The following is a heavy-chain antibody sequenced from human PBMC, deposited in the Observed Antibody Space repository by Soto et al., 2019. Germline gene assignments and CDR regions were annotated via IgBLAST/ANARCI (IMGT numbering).Heavy chain of an antibody. CDR1: GFTVSNNY. D-gene: IGHD4-17*01. V-gene: IGHV3-66*01. J-gene: IGHJ4*02. Sequence: EVQLVESGGGLVQPGGSLRLSCAASGFTVSNNYMCWVRQAPGKGLEWVSLIYSGGVTHYADSVRGRFTISRDNSRNTLNHQMNSLRADDTAVYYCAKRGTTVTTSLWYWGQGTLVTVSS. CDR3: AKRGTTVTTSLWY. CDR2: IYSGGVT.